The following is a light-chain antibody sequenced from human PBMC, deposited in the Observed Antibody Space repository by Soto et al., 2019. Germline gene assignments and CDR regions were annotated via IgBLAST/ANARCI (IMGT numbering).Light chain of an antibody. Sequence: DIQLTQSPSFLSASVGDRVTITCRASQGVANYFAWYQQKPGKAPNLLIYAASTLQGGVPSRFSGSGSGTEFTLTINSLQPDDFATYYCQHYNSYSEAFGQGTKVDI. CDR2: AAS. CDR3: QHYNSYSEA. V-gene: IGKV1-9*01. CDR1: QGVANY. J-gene: IGKJ1*01.